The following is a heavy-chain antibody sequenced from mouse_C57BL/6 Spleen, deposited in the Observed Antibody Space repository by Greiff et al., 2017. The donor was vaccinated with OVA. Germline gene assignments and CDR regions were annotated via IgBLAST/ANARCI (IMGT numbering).Heavy chain of an antibody. CDR1: GYTFTDYN. D-gene: IGHD4-1*01. CDR2: INPNNGGT. Sequence: VQLQQSGPELVKPGASVKMSCKASGYTFTDYNMHWVKQSHGKSLEWIGYINPNNGGTSYNQKFKGKATLTVDKSSSTAYMELRSLTSEDSAVYYCAMLLTGTDYWGQGTTRTVSS. V-gene: IGHV1-22*01. CDR3: AMLLTGTDY. J-gene: IGHJ2*01.